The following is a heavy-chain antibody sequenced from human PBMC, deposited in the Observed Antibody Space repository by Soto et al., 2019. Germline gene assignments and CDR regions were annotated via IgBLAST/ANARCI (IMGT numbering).Heavy chain of an antibody. D-gene: IGHD1-26*01. CDR2: LNPNGGDT. J-gene: IGHJ4*02. V-gene: IGHV1-46*01. CDR1: GYTFTVYY. CDR3: ARDLGISGFDY. Sequence: GASVKVSCKASGYTFTVYYMHWVRQAPAQGLEWMGILNPNGGDTDYSQKFQGRVTMTSDTSTSTAYMELSSLRSEDTAFYYCARDLGISGFDYWGQGTGVSDSS.